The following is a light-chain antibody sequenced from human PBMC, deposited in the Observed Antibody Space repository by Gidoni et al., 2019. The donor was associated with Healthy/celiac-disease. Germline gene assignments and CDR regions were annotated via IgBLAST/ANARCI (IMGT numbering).Light chain of an antibody. CDR2: GAS. J-gene: IGKJ3*01. CDR1: QSVSSN. V-gene: IGKV3-15*01. Sequence: EIVMTQSPATLSVSPGERATLFCRASQSVSSNFAWYQQKPGQAPRLLIYGASTRATGIPARFSGSGSGTEFTLTISSLQSEDFAVYYCQQYNNWPVTFGPGTKVDIK. CDR3: QQYNNWPVT.